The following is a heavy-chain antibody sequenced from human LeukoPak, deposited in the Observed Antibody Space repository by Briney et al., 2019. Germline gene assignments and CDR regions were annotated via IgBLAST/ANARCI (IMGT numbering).Heavy chain of an antibody. J-gene: IGHJ4*02. CDR3: SRDPRTCDY. CDR1: GFTFSSYT. CDR2: IGTSSTTI. Sequence: GGSLRLSCAASGFTFSSYTMNWVRQPPGKGLEWVSNIGTSSTTIYYADSVKGRFTISRDNAKNSLYLQMNSLRDEDTAVYYCSRDPRTCDYWGQGTLVTVSS. V-gene: IGHV3-48*02.